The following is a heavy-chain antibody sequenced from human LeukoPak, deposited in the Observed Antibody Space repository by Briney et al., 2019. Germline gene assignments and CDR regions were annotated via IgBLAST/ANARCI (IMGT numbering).Heavy chain of an antibody. CDR1: GFTFSSYG. Sequence: GGSLRLSCAASGFTFSSYGMHWVRQAPGKGLEWVAFIRYDGSNKYYADSVKGRFTISRDNSKNTLYLQMNSLRAEDTAVYYCARGQKHLKDNSGSYYFDYWGQGTLVTVSS. V-gene: IGHV3-30*02. CDR3: ARGQKHLKDNSGSYYFDY. J-gene: IGHJ4*02. CDR2: IRYDGSNK. D-gene: IGHD1-26*01.